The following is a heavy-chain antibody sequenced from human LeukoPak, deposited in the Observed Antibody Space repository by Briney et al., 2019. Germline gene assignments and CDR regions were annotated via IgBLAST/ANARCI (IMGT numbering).Heavy chain of an antibody. D-gene: IGHD1-26*01. J-gene: IGHJ4*02. CDR1: GFTFSNYN. V-gene: IGHV3-48*01. CDR3: ARGSYYFDY. Sequence: GGSLRLSCAASGFTFSNYNMNWVRQAPGKGLEWISYITGSSSSIYYADSVKGRFTISRDNAKNSLYLQMNSLRAEDTAVYYCARGSYYFDYWGQGTLVTVSS. CDR2: ITGSSSSI.